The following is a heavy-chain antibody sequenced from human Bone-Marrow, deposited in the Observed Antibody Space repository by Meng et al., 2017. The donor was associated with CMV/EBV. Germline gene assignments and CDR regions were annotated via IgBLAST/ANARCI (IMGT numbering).Heavy chain of an antibody. J-gene: IGHJ6*02. CDR1: GGTFSSYA. CDR3: ALEEVVYYYYGMDV. Sequence: SVKVSCKASGGTFSSYAISWVRQAPGQGLEWMGGIIPIFGTANYAQKFQGRVTITTDESTSTAYMELSRLRSEDTAVYYCALEEVVYYYYGMDVWGQGTTVTVYS. V-gene: IGHV1-69*05. D-gene: IGHD1-1*01. CDR2: IIPIFGTA.